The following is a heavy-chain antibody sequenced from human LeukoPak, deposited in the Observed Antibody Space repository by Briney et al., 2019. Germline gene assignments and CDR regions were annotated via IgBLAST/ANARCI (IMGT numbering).Heavy chain of an antibody. V-gene: IGHV1-69*04. D-gene: IGHD1-1*01. CDR1: GGPFTTYA. Sequence: SVKVSCKASGGPFTTYAISWVRLAPGQGLEWMGRIIPLLNITHYAQTFQGRVTITADKATTTAYMELSSLRSEDTAVYYCAEGYNYFDYWGQGTLVTVSS. CDR2: IIPLLNIT. J-gene: IGHJ4*02. CDR3: AEGYNYFDY.